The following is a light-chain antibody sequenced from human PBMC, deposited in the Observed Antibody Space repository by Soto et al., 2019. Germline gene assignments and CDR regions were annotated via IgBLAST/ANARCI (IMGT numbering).Light chain of an antibody. Sequence: QSVLTQPASVSGSPGQSITISCTGTSSDVGGYNYVSRYQQHPGEAPKLMIYDVSNRPSGVSNRFSGSKSGNTASLTISGLQAEDEADYYCSSYTSSSTLVFGGGTKLTVL. CDR1: SSDVGGYNY. CDR3: SSYTSSSTLV. V-gene: IGLV2-14*01. CDR2: DVS. J-gene: IGLJ2*01.